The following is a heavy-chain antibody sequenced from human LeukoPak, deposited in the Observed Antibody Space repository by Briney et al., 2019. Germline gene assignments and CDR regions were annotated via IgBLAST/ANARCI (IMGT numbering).Heavy chain of an antibody. J-gene: IGHJ4*02. CDR1: GGSINSSTW. CDR2: IYYSGST. CDR3: ARSKDILTGYCFDY. Sequence: SETLSLTCAVSGGSINSSTWWSWVRQPPGKGLEWIGYIYYSGSTNYNPSLKSRVTISVDTSKNQFSLKLSSVTAADTAVYYCARSKDILTGYCFDYWGQGTLVTVSS. D-gene: IGHD3-9*01. V-gene: IGHV4-4*02.